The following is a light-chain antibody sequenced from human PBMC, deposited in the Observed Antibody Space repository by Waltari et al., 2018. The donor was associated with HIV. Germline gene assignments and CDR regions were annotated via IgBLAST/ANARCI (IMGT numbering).Light chain of an antibody. CDR2: EVS. J-gene: IGLJ3*02. CDR3: SSYTSSSTRV. V-gene: IGLV2-14*01. CDR1: SSDVGGSNY. Sequence: QSALTQPAPVSGSPGQSITIPCTRTSSDVGGSNYVSWYQQHPGNAPKPLIYEVSIRPSGVSNRFSGSKSGNPASLTISGLQAEDEADYYCSSYTSSSTRVFGGGTNLTVL.